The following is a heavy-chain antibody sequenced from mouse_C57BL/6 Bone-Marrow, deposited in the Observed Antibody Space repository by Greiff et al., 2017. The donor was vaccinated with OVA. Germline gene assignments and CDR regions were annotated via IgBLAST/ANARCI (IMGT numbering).Heavy chain of an antibody. CDR1: GYTFTSYW. D-gene: IGHD1-1*01. CDR3: ARPSYSAWFAY. Sequence: QVQLQQPGAELVKPGASVKMSCKASGYTFTSYWITWVKQRPGQGLEWIGDIYPGSGSTNYNEKLQSKAPLTVDTSSSTAYMQLSGLTSEDSAVYYGARPSYSAWFAYWGQGTLVTVSA. CDR2: IYPGSGST. V-gene: IGHV1-55*01. J-gene: IGHJ3*01.